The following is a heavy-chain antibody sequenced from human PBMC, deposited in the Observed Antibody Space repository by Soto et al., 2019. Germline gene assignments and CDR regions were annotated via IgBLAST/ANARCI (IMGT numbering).Heavy chain of an antibody. V-gene: IGHV3-33*01. D-gene: IGHD3-10*01. J-gene: IGHJ4*02. CDR3: ARDHALWFGEAIDY. Sequence: QVQLVESGGGVVQPGRSLRLSCAASGFTFSSYGMHWVRQAPGKGLEWVAVIWYDGSNKYYADSVKGRFTISRDNSKNTLYLQMKSLRAEDTAVYYCARDHALWFGEAIDYWGQGTLVTVSS. CDR1: GFTFSSYG. CDR2: IWYDGSNK.